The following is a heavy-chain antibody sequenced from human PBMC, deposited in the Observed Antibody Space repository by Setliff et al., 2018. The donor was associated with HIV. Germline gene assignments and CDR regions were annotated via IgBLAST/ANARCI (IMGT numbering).Heavy chain of an antibody. CDR3: ARVGGSYSDYYYYYYMDV. CDR1: GGSISSYY. D-gene: IGHD1-26*01. Sequence: PSQTLSLTCTVSGGSISSYYWSWIRQPPGKGLEWIGYIYYSGSTNYNPSLKSRVTISVGTSKNQFSLKLSSVTAADTAVYYCARVGGSYSDYYYYYYMDVWGKGTTVTVSS. V-gene: IGHV4-59*01. J-gene: IGHJ6*03. CDR2: IYYSGST.